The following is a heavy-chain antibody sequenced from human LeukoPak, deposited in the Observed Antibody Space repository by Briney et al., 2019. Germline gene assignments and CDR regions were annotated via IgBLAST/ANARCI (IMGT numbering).Heavy chain of an antibody. V-gene: IGHV1-8*02. D-gene: IGHD5-24*01. Sequence: ASVKVSCKASGYTFTNYDINWVRQATGQGLEWMGWMDPSSGNTGYAQKFRGRVTMTRDTSINTAYMEVSSLRSDDTAVYYCARTKRQNTNCDYWGQGTLVTVS. CDR1: GYTFTNYD. CDR2: MDPSSGNT. J-gene: IGHJ4*02. CDR3: ARTKRQNTNCDY.